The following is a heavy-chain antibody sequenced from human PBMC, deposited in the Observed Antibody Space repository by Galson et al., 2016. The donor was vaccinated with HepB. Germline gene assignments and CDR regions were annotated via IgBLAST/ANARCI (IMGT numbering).Heavy chain of an antibody. CDR3: TDGGGIAAAARGLNH. J-gene: IGHJ5*02. D-gene: IGHD6-13*01. CDR1: GYSFTSYW. Sequence: QSGAEVKKPGESLKISCKGSGYSFTSYWIGWVRQMPGKGLEWMGIIYPGDSDTRYSPSFQGQVTISADKSISTAYLQMNSLKIEDTAVYYCTDGGGIAAAARGLNHWGQGTLVTVSS. V-gene: IGHV5-51*01. CDR2: IYPGDSDT.